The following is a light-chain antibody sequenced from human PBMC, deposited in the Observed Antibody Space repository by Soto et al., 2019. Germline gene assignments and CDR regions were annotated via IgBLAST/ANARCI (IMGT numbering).Light chain of an antibody. J-gene: IGKJ4*01. CDR1: QSVSGN. CDR3: QQYNNWPPLT. Sequence: EIVMTQSPATLSMSPGERATLSCRASQSVSGNLAWYQQKPGQSPRLLIYGASTRATGIPARFSGSGSATEFTLTITSLQSEDFAVYYCQQYNNWPPLTFGGGTKAEIK. CDR2: GAS. V-gene: IGKV3-15*01.